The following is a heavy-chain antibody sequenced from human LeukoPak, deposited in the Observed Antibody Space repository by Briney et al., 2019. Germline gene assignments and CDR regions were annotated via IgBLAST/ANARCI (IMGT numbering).Heavy chain of an antibody. Sequence: GASVKVSCKASGYTFTSYAMHWVRQAPGQRLEWMGWINAGNGNTKYSQKFQGRVTITRVTSASTAYMELSSLRSEDTAVYYCARVQLLPYYYYGMDVWGQGTTVTVSS. D-gene: IGHD2-15*01. J-gene: IGHJ6*02. CDR1: GYTFTSYA. CDR3: ARVQLLPYYYYGMDV. CDR2: INAGNGNT. V-gene: IGHV1-3*01.